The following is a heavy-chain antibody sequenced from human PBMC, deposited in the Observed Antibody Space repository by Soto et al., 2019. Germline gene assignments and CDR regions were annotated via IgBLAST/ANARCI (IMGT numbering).Heavy chain of an antibody. CDR1: GRSFSGYY. D-gene: IGHD3-16*02. CDR3: ARGASFYDYVWGSYRYDYYYGMDV. J-gene: IGHJ6*02. Sequence: PSETLSLTCAVSGRSFSGYYWSWIRQPPGKGLEWIGEINNSGSTNYNPSLKSRVTISVDTSKNQFSLKLSSVTAADTAVYYCARGASFYDYVWGSYRYDYYYGMDVWGQGTTVTVSS. CDR2: INNSGST. V-gene: IGHV4-34*01.